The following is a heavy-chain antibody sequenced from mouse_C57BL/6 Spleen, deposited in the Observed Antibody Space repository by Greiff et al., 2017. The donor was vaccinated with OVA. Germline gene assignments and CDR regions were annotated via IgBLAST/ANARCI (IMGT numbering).Heavy chain of an antibody. D-gene: IGHD1-1*01. V-gene: IGHV1-69*01. CDR2: IYPSDSYT. CDR1: GYTFTSYW. CDR3: ARPYGGSYGWYFDV. Sequence: VQLQQPGAELVMPGASVKLSCKASGYTFTSYWMHWVKQRPGQGLEWIGEIYPSDSYTNYNQKFKGKSTLTVDKSSSTAYMQLSSLTSEDSAVYYSARPYGGSYGWYFDVWGTGTTVTVSS. J-gene: IGHJ1*03.